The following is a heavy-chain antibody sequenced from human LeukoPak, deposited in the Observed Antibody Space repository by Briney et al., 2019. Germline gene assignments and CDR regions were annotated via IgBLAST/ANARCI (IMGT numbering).Heavy chain of an antibody. Sequence: PGGSLRLSCVASGFTFSSYAMSWVRQAPGKGLEWVSIINASGGSTYYADFVKGRFTISRDNSKNTLYLQMNSLRAGDTAIYFCAKPARTDYTDYWGQGTLVTVSS. CDR2: INASGGST. CDR3: AKPARTDYTDY. J-gene: IGHJ4*02. V-gene: IGHV3-23*01. D-gene: IGHD1-14*01. CDR1: GFTFSSYA.